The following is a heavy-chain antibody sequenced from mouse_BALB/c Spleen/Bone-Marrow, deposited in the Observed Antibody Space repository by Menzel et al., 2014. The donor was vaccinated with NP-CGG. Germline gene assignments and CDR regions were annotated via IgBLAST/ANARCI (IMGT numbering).Heavy chain of an antibody. D-gene: IGHD2-1*01. CDR3: TRKVYYGNPLDY. J-gene: IGHJ2*01. Sequence: EVKLMESGTVLTRPGASVKMSCKASGYSFTSYWMHWVKQRPGQGLEWIGAIYPGNSDTSYNQKFKGKAKLTAVTSATTAYMELSSLTNGDSAVYFCTRKVYYGNPLDYWGQGTTLTVSS. CDR1: GYSFTSYW. CDR2: IYPGNSDT. V-gene: IGHV1-5*01.